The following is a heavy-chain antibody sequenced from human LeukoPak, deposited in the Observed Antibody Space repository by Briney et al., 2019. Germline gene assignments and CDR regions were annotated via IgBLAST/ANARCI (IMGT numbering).Heavy chain of an antibody. D-gene: IGHD3-9*01. CDR2: ISGSGGST. J-gene: IGHJ4*02. Sequence: PGGSLRLSCAASGFTFSSYGMSWVRQAPGKGLEWVSAISGSGGSTYYADSVKGRFTISRDNSKNTLYLQMNSLRAEDTAVYYCAKEGDYDILIGYPRGIDYWGQGTLVTVSS. CDR3: AKEGDYDILIGYPRGIDY. V-gene: IGHV3-23*01. CDR1: GFTFSSYG.